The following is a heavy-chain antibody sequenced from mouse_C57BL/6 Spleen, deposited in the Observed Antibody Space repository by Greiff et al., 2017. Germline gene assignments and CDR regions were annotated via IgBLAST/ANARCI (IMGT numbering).Heavy chain of an antibody. V-gene: IGHV1-52*01. CDR3: ARYYYAMDY. Sequence: QVQLQQPGAELVRPGSSVKLSCKASGYTFTSYWMHWVKQRPIQGLEWIGNIDPSDSETHYNQKFKDKATLTVDKSSSTAYMQLSNLTSRDSAVYYCARYYYAMDYCAQGTSVTVSS. CDR1: GYTFTSYW. CDR2: IDPSDSET. J-gene: IGHJ4*01.